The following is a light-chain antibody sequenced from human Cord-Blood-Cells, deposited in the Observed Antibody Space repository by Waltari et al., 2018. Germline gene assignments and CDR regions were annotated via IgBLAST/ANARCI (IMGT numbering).Light chain of an antibody. J-gene: IGLJ2*01. CDR3: QSYDSSLSGSQV. V-gene: IGLV1-40*01. CDR1: SSNIGAGYD. Sequence: QSVLTQPPSVYGAPGQRVTISCTGSSSNIGAGYDVHTYQQLPGTAPKLLIYGNSNRPAGVPDRFSGPKSGTSASLAITGLQAEDEAGYYCQSYDSSLSGSQVFGGGTKLTVL. CDR2: GNS.